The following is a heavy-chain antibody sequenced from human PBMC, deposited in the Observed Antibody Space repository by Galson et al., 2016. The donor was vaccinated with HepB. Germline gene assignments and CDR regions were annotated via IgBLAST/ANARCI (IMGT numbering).Heavy chain of an antibody. D-gene: IGHD3-10*01. Sequence: SETLSLTCNVSGYSTSSGHQWSWIRQPPGKGLEWIGTIYYSGSTYYNPSLKSRVTLSADTSQNQFSLMLSTLTAADTAVYYCARSRGTYLAYYGMDVWGQGTTVTVSS. CDR2: IYYSGST. J-gene: IGHJ6*02. V-gene: IGHV4-38-2*02. CDR3: ARSRGTYLAYYGMDV. CDR1: GYSTSSGHQ.